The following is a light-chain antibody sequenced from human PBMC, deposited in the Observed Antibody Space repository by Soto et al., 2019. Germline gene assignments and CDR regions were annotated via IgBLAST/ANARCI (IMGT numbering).Light chain of an antibody. V-gene: IGKV2-28*01. CDR3: MQVLQTDPYT. Sequence: DIVMTQAPRSLPVTPGEPASISCRSSQSLLHSNGFNFLDWYLQKPGQSPQLLIHLASNRASGVPDRISGSGSGTDFTLKISRVEAEDVGVYYCMQVLQTDPYTFGQGTKLEL. CDR2: LAS. J-gene: IGKJ2*01. CDR1: QSLLHSNGFNF.